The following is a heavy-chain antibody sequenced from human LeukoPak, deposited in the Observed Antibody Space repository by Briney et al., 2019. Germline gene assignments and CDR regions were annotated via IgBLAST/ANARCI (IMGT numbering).Heavy chain of an antibody. Sequence: GGSLRLSCAASGVTVSNNFMLWVRQAPGKGLEWVSLIYSDGDTHYADSVKGRFTISRDNSKNTLYLQMNNLRAEDTAVYYCAIDFGAYVDATLGYVGRFDSWGQGTLVTVSS. V-gene: IGHV3-66*01. CDR3: AIDFGAYVDATLGYVGRFDS. CDR1: GVTVSNNF. D-gene: IGHD5-18*01. CDR2: IYSDGDT. J-gene: IGHJ5*01.